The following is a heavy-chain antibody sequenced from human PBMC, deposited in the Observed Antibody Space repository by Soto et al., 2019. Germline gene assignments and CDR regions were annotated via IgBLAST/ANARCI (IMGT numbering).Heavy chain of an antibody. J-gene: IGHJ4*02. CDR3: ARESFTMVRGVISSYYFDY. V-gene: IGHV4-4*02. D-gene: IGHD3-10*01. Sequence: SETLSLTCAVSGRSISSSNWWSWVRQPPGKGLEWIGEIYHSGSTNYNPSLKSRVTISVDKSKNQFSLKLSSVTAAYTAVYYCARESFTMVRGVISSYYFDYWGQGTLVTV. CDR2: IYHSGST. CDR1: GRSISSSNW.